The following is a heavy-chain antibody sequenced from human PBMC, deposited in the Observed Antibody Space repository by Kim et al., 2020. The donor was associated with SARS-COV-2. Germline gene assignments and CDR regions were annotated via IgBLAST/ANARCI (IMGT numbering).Heavy chain of an antibody. CDR2: INDSGNT. J-gene: IGHJ4*02. CDR3: ARVTSYERFYFDY. V-gene: IGHV4-59*11. Sequence: SETLSLTCTVSGGYISSHSWSWIRQSPGKGLQWIGYINDSGNTAYNPSLRSRVTISEDASRNQVSLKLRSVTAADTAVYYCARVTSYERFYFDYWGQGTL. CDR1: GGYISSHS. D-gene: IGHD5-18*01.